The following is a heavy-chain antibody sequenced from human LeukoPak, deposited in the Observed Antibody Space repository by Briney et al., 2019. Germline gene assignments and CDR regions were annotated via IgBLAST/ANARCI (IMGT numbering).Heavy chain of an antibody. CDR2: ISSSGSTI. CDR3: ARDSAYYDSSGYYPRWFDP. Sequence: GGSLRLSCAASGFTFSDYYMSWIRQAPGKGLEWASYISSSGSTIYYADSVKGRFTISRDNAKNSLYLQMNSLRAEDTAVYYCARDSAYYDSSGYYPRWFDPWGQGTLVTVSS. V-gene: IGHV3-11*01. D-gene: IGHD3-22*01. CDR1: GFTFSDYY. J-gene: IGHJ5*02.